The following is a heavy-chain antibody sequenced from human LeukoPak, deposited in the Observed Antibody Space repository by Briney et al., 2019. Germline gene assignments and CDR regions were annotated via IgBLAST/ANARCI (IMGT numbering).Heavy chain of an antibody. CDR2: INPSGGST. CDR1: GYTFTSYY. CDR3: ARDLGYCSGGSCEESFDP. Sequence: ASVKVSCKASGYTFTSYYKHWVRQAPGQGLEWMGIINPSGGSTSYAQKFQGRVTMTRDTSTSTVYMELSSLRSEDTAVYYCARDLGYCSGGSCEESFDPWGQGTLVTVSS. V-gene: IGHV1-46*03. D-gene: IGHD2-15*01. J-gene: IGHJ5*02.